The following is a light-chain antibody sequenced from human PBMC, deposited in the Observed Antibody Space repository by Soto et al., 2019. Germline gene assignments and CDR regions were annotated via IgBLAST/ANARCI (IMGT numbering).Light chain of an antibody. Sequence: QSALTQPASVSGSPGQSITFSCTGTSSDIGGYNYVSWYQQHPGKAPKLMIYEVSNRPSGVSDRFSGSKSGNTASLTISGLQAEDEADYYCTSYTSSTTNYFFGTGTKVTVL. V-gene: IGLV2-14*01. CDR3: TSYTSSTTNYF. CDR1: SSDIGGYNY. J-gene: IGLJ1*01. CDR2: EVS.